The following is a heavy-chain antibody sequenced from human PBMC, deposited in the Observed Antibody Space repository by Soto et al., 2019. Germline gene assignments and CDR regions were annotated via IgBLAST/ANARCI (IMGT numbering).Heavy chain of an antibody. V-gene: IGHV5-51*01. CDR2: IYPGDSDT. Sequence: GESLKISCKGSGYSFTSYWIGWVRQMPGKGLEWMGIIYPGDSDTRYSPSFQGQVTISADKSISTAYLQWCSLKASDTAMYYCARQSWNYDYYYGMDVWGQGTTVTVSS. CDR1: GYSFTSYW. CDR3: ARQSWNYDYYYGMDV. D-gene: IGHD1-1*01. J-gene: IGHJ6*02.